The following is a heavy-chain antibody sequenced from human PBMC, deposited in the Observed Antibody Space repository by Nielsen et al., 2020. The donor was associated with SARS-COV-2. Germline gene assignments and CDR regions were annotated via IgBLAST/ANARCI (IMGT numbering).Heavy chain of an antibody. Sequence: LRLSCAISGASVSSSSAAWNWIRQSPSGGLEWLGRTYYRSKWYNDYAVSVKSRITINPDTSKNQFSLHLNSVTPEDTAVYYCARARGAYGDYYYYYYTDVWGKGTTVTVSS. D-gene: IGHD4-17*01. CDR3: ARARGAYGDYYYYYYTDV. V-gene: IGHV6-1*01. CDR2: TYYRSKWYN. CDR1: GASVSSSSAA. J-gene: IGHJ6*03.